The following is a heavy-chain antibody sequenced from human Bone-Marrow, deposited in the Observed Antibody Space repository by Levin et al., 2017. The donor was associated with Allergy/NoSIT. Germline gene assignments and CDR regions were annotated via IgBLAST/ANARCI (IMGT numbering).Heavy chain of an antibody. D-gene: IGHD3-22*01. J-gene: IGHJ5*02. CDR2: MNPNSGNT. V-gene: IGHV1-8*01. Sequence: GESLKISCKASGYTFTSYDINWVRQATGQGLEWMGWMNPNSGNTGYAQKFQGRVTMTRNTSISTAYMELSSLRSEDTAVYYCARDKCITMTSWWFDPWGQGTLVTVSS. CDR3: ARDKCITMTSWWFDP. CDR1: GYTFTSYD.